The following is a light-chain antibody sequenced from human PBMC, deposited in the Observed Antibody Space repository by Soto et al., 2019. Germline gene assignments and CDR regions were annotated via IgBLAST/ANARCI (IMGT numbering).Light chain of an antibody. CDR1: QGIRNY. J-gene: IGKJ1*01. CDR3: QTYDSAPAWT. Sequence: DIQMTQSPSSLSASIGDRVTITCRASQGIRNYLAWYQQKPGKPPKLLIFAATTLQSGVPSRFSGSGSGTDLTLTISGLQPEDIATYYCQTYDSAPAWTFGQGTKVE. V-gene: IGKV1-27*01. CDR2: AAT.